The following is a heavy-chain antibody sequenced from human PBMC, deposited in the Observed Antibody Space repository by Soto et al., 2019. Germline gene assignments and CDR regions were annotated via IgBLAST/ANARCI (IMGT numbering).Heavy chain of an antibody. CDR1: GFTFNAYT. D-gene: IGHD5-12*01. CDR3: TRQLGSACYDC. V-gene: IGHV3-21*01. J-gene: IGHJ4*02. Sequence: EVQLVESGGGLVKPGESPRLSCVVSGFTFNAYTMNWVRQAPGQGLEWVSSITYDSAYIYYADSVKGRFTISRDNAKNSLYLQINSLRPEDTAVYYCTRQLGSACYDCWGQGVLVTVSS. CDR2: ITYDSAYI.